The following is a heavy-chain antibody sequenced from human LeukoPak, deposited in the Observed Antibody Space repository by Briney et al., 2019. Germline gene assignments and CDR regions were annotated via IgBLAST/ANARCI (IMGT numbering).Heavy chain of an antibody. CDR1: GGSMGSSSYY. CDR2: IYYSGST. V-gene: IGHV4-39*01. J-gene: IGHJ4*02. Sequence: PSETLSLTCTVSGGSMGSSSYYWGWIRQPPGKGLEWIGSIYYSGSTYYNPSLKSRVTISVDTSKNQFSLKLSSVTAVDTAVYYCARRPAYYSDGGGAQYYFDYWGQGTLVTVSS. D-gene: IGHD3-22*01. CDR3: ARRPAYYSDGGGAQYYFDY.